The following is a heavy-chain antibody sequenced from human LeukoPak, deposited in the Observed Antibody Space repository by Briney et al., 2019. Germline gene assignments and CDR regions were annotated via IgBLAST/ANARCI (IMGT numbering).Heavy chain of an antibody. V-gene: IGHV3-30*04. J-gene: IGHJ4*02. CDR2: ISYEGSNK. CDR1: GFTFSSYA. CDR3: AREALLAAAGSFDY. D-gene: IGHD6-13*01. Sequence: GSLRLSCAASGFTFSSYAMHWVRQAPGKGLEWVAVISYEGSNKYYADSVKGRFTISRDNSKNTLYLQMNSLRAEDTAVYYCAREALLAAAGSFDYWGQGTLVTVSS.